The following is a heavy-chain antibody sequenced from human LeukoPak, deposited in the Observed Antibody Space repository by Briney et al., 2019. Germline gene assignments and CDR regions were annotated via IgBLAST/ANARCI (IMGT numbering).Heavy chain of an antibody. V-gene: IGHV4-4*09. CDR3: AAGPWKLDF. CDR1: GVSINTYY. Sequence: SETLSLTCTVSGVSINTYYASWIRQAPGKGLEFIGFIYNGGNTNYNPSLKSRATISVDTSNNQFSLRLTSVTAADTAMYYCAAGPWKLDFWGQGTLVTVSS. CDR2: IYNGGNT. D-gene: IGHD1-1*01. J-gene: IGHJ4*02.